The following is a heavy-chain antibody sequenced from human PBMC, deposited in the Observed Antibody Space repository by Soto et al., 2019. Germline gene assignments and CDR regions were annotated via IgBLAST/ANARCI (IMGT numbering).Heavy chain of an antibody. J-gene: IGHJ6*02. V-gene: IGHV5-51*01. Sequence: PGESLKISCKGSGYSFTSYWIGWVRQMPGKGLEWMGIIYPGDSDTRYSPSFQGQVTISADKSISTAYLQWSSLKASDTAMYYCARHPAPGKKNYSGMDVWGQGTTVTVSS. CDR1: GYSFTSYW. CDR2: IYPGDSDT. CDR3: ARHPAPGKKNYSGMDV.